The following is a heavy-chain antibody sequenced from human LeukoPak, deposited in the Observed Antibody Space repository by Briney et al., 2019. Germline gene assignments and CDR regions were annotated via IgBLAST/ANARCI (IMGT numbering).Heavy chain of an antibody. V-gene: IGHV3-7*01. Sequence: GRSLRLSCAASGFTFSSYAMHWVRQAPGKGLEWVANINEDGSKKYYVDSVKGRLTISRDNTEKSLYLQMDSLRGEDTAVYYCTRDVASSTYHFDSSGLLDYWGQGTLVTVSS. CDR3: TRDVASSTYHFDSSGLLDY. CDR2: INEDGSKK. CDR1: GFTFSSYA. J-gene: IGHJ4*02. D-gene: IGHD3-22*01.